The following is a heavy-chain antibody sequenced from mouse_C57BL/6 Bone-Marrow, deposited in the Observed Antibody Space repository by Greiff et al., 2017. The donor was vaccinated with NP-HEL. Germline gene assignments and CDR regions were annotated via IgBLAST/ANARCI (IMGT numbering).Heavy chain of an antibody. V-gene: IGHV1-15*01. D-gene: IGHD1-1*01. CDR2: IDPETGGT. CDR3: TRFYYYGSSFYFDY. J-gene: IGHJ2*01. Sequence: QVQLQQSGAELVRPGASVTLSCMASGYTFTDYELHWVKQTPVHGLEWIGAIDPETGGTAYNQKFKGKAILTADKSSSTAYMELRSLTSEDSAVYYCTRFYYYGSSFYFDYWGQGTTLTVSS. CDR1: GYTFTDYE.